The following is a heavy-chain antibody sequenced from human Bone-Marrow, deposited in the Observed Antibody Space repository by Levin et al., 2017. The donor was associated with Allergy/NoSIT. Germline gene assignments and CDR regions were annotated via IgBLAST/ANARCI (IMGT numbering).Heavy chain of an antibody. CDR1: GGSISSGDYA. CDR3: ARAPGLGLNWYFDL. J-gene: IGHJ2*01. Sequence: SETLSLTCAVSGGSISSGDYAWSWIRQPPGKGLEWVAYIYHSGIASYNPSLKSRVTISLDRSKNQFSLQLTSVTAADTAVYYCARAPGLGLNWYFDLWGRGTLVSVSS. D-gene: IGHD1-26*01. V-gene: IGHV4-30-2*01. CDR2: IYHSGIA.